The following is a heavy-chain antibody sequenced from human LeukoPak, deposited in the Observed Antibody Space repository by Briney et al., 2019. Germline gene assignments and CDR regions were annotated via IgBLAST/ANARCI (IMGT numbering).Heavy chain of an antibody. J-gene: IGHJ4*02. CDR1: GYTFTSYA. D-gene: IGHD5-12*01. CDR2: INAGNGNT. V-gene: IGHV1-3*01. Sequence: VASVKVSCTASGYTFTSYAMHWVRQAPGQRLEWMGWINAGNGNTKYSQKFQGRVTITRDTSASTAYMELSSQRSEDTAVYYCAREVFWRRLRSHHFDYWGQGTLVTVSS. CDR3: AREVFWRRLRSHHFDY.